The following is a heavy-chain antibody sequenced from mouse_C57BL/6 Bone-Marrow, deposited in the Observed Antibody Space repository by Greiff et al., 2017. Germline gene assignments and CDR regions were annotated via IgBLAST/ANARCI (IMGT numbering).Heavy chain of an antibody. CDR1: GYTFTSYW. J-gene: IGHJ2*01. V-gene: IGHV1-59*01. CDR2: IDPSDSYT. Sequence: VKLQESGAELVRPGTSVKLSCKASGYTFTSYWMHWVKQRPGQGLEWIGVIDPSDSYTNYNQKFKGKATLTVDTSSSTAYRQLSSLTSEDSAVYYCARVVHYDGSSYDYFDYWGQGTTLTVSS. D-gene: IGHD1-1*01. CDR3: ARVVHYDGSSYDYFDY.